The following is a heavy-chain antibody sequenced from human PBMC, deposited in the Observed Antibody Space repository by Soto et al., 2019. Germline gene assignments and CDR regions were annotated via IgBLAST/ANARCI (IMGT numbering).Heavy chain of an antibody. CDR1: GGSINSGGYS. V-gene: IGHV4-30-2*01. Sequence: QLQLQESGSGLLKPSQTLSLTCAVSGGSINSGGYSWSWIRQPPGKVLDLIGYIYHSGSTFYNPSLKSRVTLSVDMSTYQFSLKLTSVTYADTAVYYCSRTTMLTGYPIDYWGQGTRVTVSS. CDR3: SRTTMLTGYPIDY. CDR2: IYHSGST. D-gene: IGHD3-9*01. J-gene: IGHJ4*01.